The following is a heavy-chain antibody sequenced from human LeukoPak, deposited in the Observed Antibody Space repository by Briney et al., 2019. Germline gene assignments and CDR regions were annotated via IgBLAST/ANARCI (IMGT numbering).Heavy chain of an antibody. V-gene: IGHV4-4*07. CDR1: GGSISSYY. CDR2: IYSGGST. CDR3: ARDVVVPATANYYHYYYYMDV. D-gene: IGHD2-2*01. J-gene: IGHJ6*03. Sequence: SETLSLTCTVSGGSISSYYWSWIRQPAGKGLEWIGRIYSGGSTNYYPSLKSRVTMSVDTSKNQFSLKLSSVTAADTAVYYCARDVVVPATANYYHYYYYMDVWGKGTAVTVSS.